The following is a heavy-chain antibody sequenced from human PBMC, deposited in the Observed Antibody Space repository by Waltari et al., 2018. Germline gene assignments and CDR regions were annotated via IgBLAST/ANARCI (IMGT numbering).Heavy chain of an antibody. V-gene: IGHV4-59*01. D-gene: IGHD2-2*01. CDR2: IYYSGGT. CDR3: ASSRTHNWFDP. CDR1: VGPISSYY. J-gene: IGHJ5*02. Sequence: QVQLQESGPGLVKPSETLSLTCTVSVGPISSYYWSGIRPPPGQLPVWSAYFYSRGRSPPGKGLGWIGYIYYSGGTNYNPALKSRVTISGDTSKTQFSLKLSSVTAADTAVYYCASSRTHNWFDPWGQGTLVTVSS.